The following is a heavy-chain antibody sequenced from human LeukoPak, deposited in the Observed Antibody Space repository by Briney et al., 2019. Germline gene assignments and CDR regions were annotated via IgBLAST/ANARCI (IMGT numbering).Heavy chain of an antibody. CDR1: GGSISSYY. CDR2: IYYSGST. V-gene: IGHV4-59*01. CDR3: ASHGGSTIYYFDY. D-gene: IGHD4-23*01. Sequence: SETLSLTCTVSGGSISSYYWSWLRQPPGKGLEWIGYIYYSGSTNYKSSLKSRVTISVDTSKNQFSLKLSSVTAADTAVYYCASHGGSTIYYFDYWGQGTLVTVSS. J-gene: IGHJ4*02.